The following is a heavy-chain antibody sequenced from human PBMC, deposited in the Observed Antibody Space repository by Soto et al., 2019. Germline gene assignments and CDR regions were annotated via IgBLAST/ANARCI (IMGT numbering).Heavy chain of an antibody. D-gene: IGHD6-19*01. Sequence: QVQLVQSGAEVKKPGASVKVSCKASGYTFTGYYMHWVRQAPGQGLEWMGWINPNSGGTNYAQKFQGRVTMTRDTSISPAYMELSRLRSDDTAVYYCASNLAVAGDFYGMDVWGQGTTVTVSS. V-gene: IGHV1-2*02. CDR3: ASNLAVAGDFYGMDV. CDR1: GYTFTGYY. J-gene: IGHJ6*02. CDR2: INPNSGGT.